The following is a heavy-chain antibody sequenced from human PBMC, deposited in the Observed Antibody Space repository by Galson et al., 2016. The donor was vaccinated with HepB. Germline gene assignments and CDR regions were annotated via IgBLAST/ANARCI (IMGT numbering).Heavy chain of an antibody. J-gene: IGHJ4*02. Sequence: SLRLSCAASGFTFSTYSMNWVRQVPGKGLEWVSSISSSSSYIYYGDSLKGRFTISRDNAKNSLYLQMNSLRAEDTAVYYCARDRGIQLWSRDGFDYWGQGTLSPSPQ. CDR3: ARDRGIQLWSRDGFDY. CDR2: ISSSSSYI. D-gene: IGHD5-18*01. V-gene: IGHV3-21*01. CDR1: GFTFSTYS.